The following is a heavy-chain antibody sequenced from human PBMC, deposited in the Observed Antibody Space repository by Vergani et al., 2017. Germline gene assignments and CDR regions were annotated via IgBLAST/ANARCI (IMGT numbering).Heavy chain of an antibody. Sequence: QLQLQESGPGLVKPSETLSLTCTVSGGSISSSSYYWGWIRQPPGKGLEWIGSIYYSGSTYYNPSLKSRVTISVDTSKNQFSLKLSSVTAADTAVYYCARHFGVVIGGLNWFDPWSEGTLVTVSS. CDR2: IYYSGST. J-gene: IGHJ5*02. CDR1: GGSISSSSYY. V-gene: IGHV4-39*01. D-gene: IGHD3-3*01. CDR3: ARHFGVVIGGLNWFDP.